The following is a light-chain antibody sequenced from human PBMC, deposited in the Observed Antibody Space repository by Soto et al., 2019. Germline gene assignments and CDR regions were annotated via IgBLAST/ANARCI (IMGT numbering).Light chain of an antibody. V-gene: IGLV3-9*01. CDR1: NIGSNN. CDR2: RDT. J-gene: IGLJ2*01. CDR3: QVWDSSTDVV. Sequence: SYELTQPLSVSVALGQTARITCGGNNIGSNNVHWYQQKPGQAPVLVIYRDTNRTSGIPERFSGSNSGNTAILTISRAPAGDEADYYCQVWDSSTDVVFGGGTKLAVL.